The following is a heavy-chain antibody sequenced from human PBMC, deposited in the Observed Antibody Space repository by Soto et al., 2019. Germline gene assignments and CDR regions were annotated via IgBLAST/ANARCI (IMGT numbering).Heavy chain of an antibody. Sequence: ASVKVSCKASGGTFSSYAISCVRQAPGQGLEWMGGIIPIFGTANYAQKFQGRVTITADESTSTAYMELSSLRSEDTAVYYCARPARRYYDSSGYDLGVGAFDIWGQGTMVTVSS. CDR3: ARPARRYYDSSGYDLGVGAFDI. D-gene: IGHD3-22*01. J-gene: IGHJ3*02. CDR2: IIPIFGTA. CDR1: GGTFSSYA. V-gene: IGHV1-69*13.